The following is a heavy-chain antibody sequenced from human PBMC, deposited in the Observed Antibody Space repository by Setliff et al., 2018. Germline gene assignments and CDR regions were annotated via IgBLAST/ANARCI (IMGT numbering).Heavy chain of an antibody. CDR1: GFSLSNGYY. V-gene: IGHV4-38-2*01. J-gene: IGHJ5*02. D-gene: IGHD3-22*01. Sequence: PSETLSLTCGVSGFSLSNGYYWGWIRQPPGKGLEWIGSINHGGDTSYNPSLQSRVAISVDTSKNQFSLKLSSVTAADTAVYYCVRRTYYYDTSPMGWFDPWGQGILVTVSS. CDR3: VRRTYYYDTSPMGWFDP. CDR2: INHGGDT.